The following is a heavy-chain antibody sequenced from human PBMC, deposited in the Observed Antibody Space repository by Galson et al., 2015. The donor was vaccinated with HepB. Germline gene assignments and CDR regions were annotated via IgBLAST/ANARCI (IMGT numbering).Heavy chain of an antibody. Sequence: SLRLSCAASGFTFRYHGMHWVRQAPGKGLEWVAVIWSDGRNEHYADSVKGRFTISRDNSKNTLYLQMNSLRDDDTAVYYCARDLGGVDGDGLDVWGQGSAVTVSS. V-gene: IGHV3-33*01. D-gene: IGHD5-24*01. CDR2: IWSDGRNE. CDR3: ARDLGGVDGDGLDV. CDR1: GFTFRYHG. J-gene: IGHJ6*02.